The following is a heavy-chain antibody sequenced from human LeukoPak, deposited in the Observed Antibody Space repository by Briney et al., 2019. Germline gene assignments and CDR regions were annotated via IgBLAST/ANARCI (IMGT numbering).Heavy chain of an antibody. Sequence: GGSLRLSCAASGFTVSTNYMIWVRQAPGKGLEWVSVIYSGGSTYYADSVKGRFTISRDNSKNTLYLQMNSLRAEDTAVYYCAREYITMVRGVISLTYYYYGMDVWGQGTTVTVSS. CDR2: IYSGGST. CDR3: AREYITMVRGVISLTYYYYGMDV. V-gene: IGHV3-53*01. J-gene: IGHJ6*02. CDR1: GFTVSTNY. D-gene: IGHD3-10*01.